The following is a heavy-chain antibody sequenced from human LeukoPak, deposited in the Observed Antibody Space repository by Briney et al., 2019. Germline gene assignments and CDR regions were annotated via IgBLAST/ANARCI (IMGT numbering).Heavy chain of an antibody. CDR3: ARGRSEGYYDFWSGYYKNYYYGMDV. D-gene: IGHD3-3*01. CDR1: GGTFSRYG. J-gene: IGHJ6*02. V-gene: IGHV1-8*01. CDR2: MNPNSGNT. Sequence: ASVKVSCKASGGTFSRYGISWVRQAPGQGLEWMGWMNPNSGNTGYAQKFQGRVTMTRNTSISTAYMELSSLRSEDTAVYYCARGRSEGYYDFWSGYYKNYYYGMDVWGQGTTVTVSS.